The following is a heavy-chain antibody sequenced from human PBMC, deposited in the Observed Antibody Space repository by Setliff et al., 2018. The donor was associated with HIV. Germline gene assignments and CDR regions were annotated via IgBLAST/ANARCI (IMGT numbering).Heavy chain of an antibody. V-gene: IGHV1-18*01. J-gene: IGHJ4*02. CDR1: GYTFSSYG. CDR3: ATTSTDAFRSVPDF. CDR2: INTKNGAT. Sequence: ASVKVSCKTSGYTFSSYGICWVRQAPGHGLGWMGWINTKNGATTYAQNYRGRVTMTVDAASATAFLDLRSLRLADSAVYFCATTSTDAFRSVPDFWGQGTRVTVSS.